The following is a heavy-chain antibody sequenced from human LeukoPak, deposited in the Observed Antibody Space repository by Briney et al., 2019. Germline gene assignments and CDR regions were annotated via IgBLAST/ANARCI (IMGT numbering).Heavy chain of an antibody. Sequence: ASVKVSCKTSGFTFTNYYIHWVRQAPGQGLEWMGIINPSGGSTSYAQKFQGRVTMTRDTSTSTVYMELSSLRSEDTAVYYCARDLGTGWLQLLPGFDYWGQGTLVTVSS. CDR3: ARDLGTGWLQLLPGFDY. V-gene: IGHV1-46*01. CDR1: GFTFTNYY. J-gene: IGHJ4*02. D-gene: IGHD5-24*01. CDR2: INPSGGST.